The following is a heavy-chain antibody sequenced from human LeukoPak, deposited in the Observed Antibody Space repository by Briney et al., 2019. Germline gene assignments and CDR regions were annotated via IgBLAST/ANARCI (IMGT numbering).Heavy chain of an antibody. CDR2: INPSGGST. J-gene: IGHJ5*02. D-gene: IGHD3-22*01. CDR3: AREYYYDSSGYYGWFDP. CDR1: GYTFTSYY. V-gene: IGHV1-46*01. Sequence: ASVKVSCKASGYTFTSYYMHWVRQAPGQGLEWMGIINPSGGSTSYAQKFQGRVTMTRDTSTSTVYMELSSLRSEDTAVYYCAREYYYDSSGYYGWFDPWGQGTLVIVSS.